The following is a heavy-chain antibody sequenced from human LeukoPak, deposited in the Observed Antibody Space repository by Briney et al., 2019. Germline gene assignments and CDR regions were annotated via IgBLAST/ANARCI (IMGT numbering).Heavy chain of an antibody. J-gene: IGHJ4*02. CDR1: GFTFSSYA. CDR3: ARVGGYSYAWDY. V-gene: IGHV3-23*01. D-gene: IGHD5-18*01. CDR2: ISGSGGST. Sequence: SAGSLRLSCAASGFTFSSYAMSWVRQAPGKGLEWVSAISGSGGSTYYADSVRGRFTISRDNSKNSLYLQMNSLRAEDTAVYYCARVGGYSYAWDYWGQGTLVTVSS.